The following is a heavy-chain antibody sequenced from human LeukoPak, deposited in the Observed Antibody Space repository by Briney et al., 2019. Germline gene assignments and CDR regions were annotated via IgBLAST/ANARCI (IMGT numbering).Heavy chain of an antibody. J-gene: IGHJ3*02. D-gene: IGHD6-13*01. CDR2: IYYSGST. Sequence: SETLSLTCSISGDSISGYHWSWIRQPPGKGLEWIGYIYYSGSTNYNPSLKSRVTISVDTSRNQFSLKLSSMTAADTAVYYCARLMSPSTWTLSAFDIWGQGTMVTVSS. V-gene: IGHV4-59*08. CDR3: ARLMSPSTWTLSAFDI. CDR1: GDSISGYH.